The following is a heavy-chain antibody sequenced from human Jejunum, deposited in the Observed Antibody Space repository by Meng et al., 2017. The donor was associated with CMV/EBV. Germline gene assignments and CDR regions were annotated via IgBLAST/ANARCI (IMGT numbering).Heavy chain of an antibody. Sequence: EVHAVETGGDLVQPGGSLRLSCAASGFTVSTNYMSWVRQAPGKGLEWVSALYSGGNTCYADSVKGRFTLSRDNSKNTLYLQMSSLGVEDTAVYYCASGYIEGHHLGYWGQGTLVTVSS. CDR2: LYSGGNT. V-gene: IGHV3-66*01. D-gene: IGHD6-13*01. J-gene: IGHJ4*02. CDR3: ASGYIEGHHLGY. CDR1: GFTVSTNY.